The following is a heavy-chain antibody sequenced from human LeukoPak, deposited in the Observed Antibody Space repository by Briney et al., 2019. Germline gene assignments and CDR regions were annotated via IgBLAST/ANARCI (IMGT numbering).Heavy chain of an antibody. CDR3: VKNDGWFHLAQ. V-gene: IGHV3-7*03. Sequence: TGGSLRLSCAVSGFNFRDHWMDWVRQAPGKGLQWVGHIKNDGSETYYLDSLKGRFGISRDNTNNPLYLQMNSLRVEDTAVYYCVKNDGWFHLAQWGQGTLVTVSS. CDR2: IKNDGSET. J-gene: IGHJ4*02. CDR1: GFNFRDHW. D-gene: IGHD6-19*01.